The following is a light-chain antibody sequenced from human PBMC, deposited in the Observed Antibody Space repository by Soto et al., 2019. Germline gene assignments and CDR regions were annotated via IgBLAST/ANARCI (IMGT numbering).Light chain of an antibody. CDR1: SSDVGGYNY. CDR2: EVS. J-gene: IGLJ3*02. CDR3: SSYTSSSTPV. V-gene: IGLV2-14*01. Sequence: QSALTQPASESGSPGQSITISCTGTSSDVGGYNYVSWYQQHPGKAPKLMIYEVSNRPSGVSNRFSGSKSGNTASLTISGLQAEDEADYYCSSYTSSSTPVFGGGIKLTVL.